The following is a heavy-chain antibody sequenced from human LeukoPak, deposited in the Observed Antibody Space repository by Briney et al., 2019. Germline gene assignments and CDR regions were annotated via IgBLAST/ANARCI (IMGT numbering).Heavy chain of an antibody. D-gene: IGHD3-22*01. CDR2: IYPGDSDT. CDR3: ARGGVDSTGSTNYLDY. J-gene: IGHJ4*02. V-gene: IGHV5-51*01. CDR1: GYTFANYW. Sequence: HGESLKISCKGSGYTFANYWIGWVRQMPGKGLEWMGIIYPGDSDTRYSPSFQGQVTISADKSISSAYLQWTSLKPSDTAIYYCARGGVDSTGSTNYLDYWGQGTLVTVSS.